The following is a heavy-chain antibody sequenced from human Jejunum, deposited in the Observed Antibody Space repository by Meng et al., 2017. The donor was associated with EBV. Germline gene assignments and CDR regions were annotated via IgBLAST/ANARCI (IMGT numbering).Heavy chain of an antibody. D-gene: IGHD1-1*01. Sequence: VPWGRLGGRLLSPWGPLSLSCQAAGLTVSGCAMHWHRRATGKWLGSVSGSGTAGDTYYLGSVKGRVTISRENAKNSLYLQMNSLGVGDTAVYYCARGSGTTRHYWGQGTLVTVSS. CDR3: ARGSGTTRHY. CDR2: SGTAGDT. J-gene: IGHJ4*02. V-gene: IGHV3-13*01. CDR1: GLTVSGCA.